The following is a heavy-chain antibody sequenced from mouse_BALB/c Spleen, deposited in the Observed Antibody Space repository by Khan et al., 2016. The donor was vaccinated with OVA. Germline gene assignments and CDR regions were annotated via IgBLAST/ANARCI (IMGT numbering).Heavy chain of an antibody. CDR2: INTYTGEP. Sequence: QIQLVQSGPELKKPGETVKISCKASGYTFTNYGMNWVKQAPGKGLKWMGWINTYTGEPTYADDFKGRFAFSLETSASTAYLQINNLRNEDTATYYCARNGNYWYFDVWGAGTTVTVSS. D-gene: IGHD2-1*01. J-gene: IGHJ1*01. CDR3: ARNGNYWYFDV. V-gene: IGHV9-3-1*01. CDR1: GYTFTNYG.